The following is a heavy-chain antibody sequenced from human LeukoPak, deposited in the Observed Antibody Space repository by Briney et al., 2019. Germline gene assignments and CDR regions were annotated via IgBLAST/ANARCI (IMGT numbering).Heavy chain of an antibody. D-gene: IGHD2-15*01. J-gene: IGHJ5*02. CDR2: IIPILGIA. CDR3: ARDLRSVVVVAATHWFDP. CDR1: GYTFTSYA. Sequence: ASVKVSCKASGYTFTSYAISWVRQAPGQGLEWMGRIIPILGIANYAQKFQGRVTITADKSTSTAYMELSSLRSEDTAVYYCARDLRSVVVVAATHWFDPWGQGTLVTVSS. V-gene: IGHV1-69*04.